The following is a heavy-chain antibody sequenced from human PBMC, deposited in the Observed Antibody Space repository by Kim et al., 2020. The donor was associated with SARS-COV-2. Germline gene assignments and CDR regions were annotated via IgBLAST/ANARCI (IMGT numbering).Heavy chain of an antibody. CDR2: N. J-gene: IGHJ4*02. D-gene: IGHD3-16*01. CDR3: ARSRVGSHFDY. V-gene: IGHV6-1*01. Sequence: NDYAVSVKSRITINPDTSKNQFSLQLNSVTPEDTAVYYCARSRVGSHFDYWGQGTLVTVSS.